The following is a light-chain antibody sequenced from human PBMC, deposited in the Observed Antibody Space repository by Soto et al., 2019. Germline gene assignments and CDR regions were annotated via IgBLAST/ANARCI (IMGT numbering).Light chain of an antibody. Sequence: DIQMTQSPSSLSASVGDRVTITCRASQGIDRWLAWYQQKPGKAPNLLIYDASSLKSGVPSRFSGSGSGTEFTLTISNLQPDDFATYYCQQYEGYPWTFGQGTKVDIK. CDR2: DAS. CDR3: QQYEGYPWT. J-gene: IGKJ1*01. V-gene: IGKV1-5*01. CDR1: QGIDRW.